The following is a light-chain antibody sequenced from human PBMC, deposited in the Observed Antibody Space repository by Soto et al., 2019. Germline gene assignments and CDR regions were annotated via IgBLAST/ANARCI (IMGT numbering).Light chain of an antibody. J-gene: IGKJ1*01. CDR3: QQYGSSQWT. CDR1: QSVSSSY. CDR2: GAS. V-gene: IGKV3-20*01. Sequence: EIVLTQSPGTLSLSPGERATLSCRASQSVSSSYLAWYQQKPGQAPRLLIYGASSRATGIPDRFSGSGSGTDFTLTISRLEPEDFAVYYCQQYGSSQWTLAQGTKVDIK.